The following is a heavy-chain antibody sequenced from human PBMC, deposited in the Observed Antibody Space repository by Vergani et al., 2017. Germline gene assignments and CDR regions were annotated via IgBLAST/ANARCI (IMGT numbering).Heavy chain of an antibody. V-gene: IGHV3-30*03. CDR1: GFTFSSYG. CDR2: ISYDGSNK. CDR3: ATPSPAVRGVWDYYYYMDV. J-gene: IGHJ6*03. Sequence: QVQLVESGGGVVQPGRSLRLSCAASGFTFSSYGMHWVRQAPGKGLEWVAVISYDGSNKYYADSVKGRFTISRDNSKNTLYLQMNSLRAEDTAVYYCATPSPAVRGVWDYYYYMDVWGKGTTVTVSS. D-gene: IGHD3-10*01.